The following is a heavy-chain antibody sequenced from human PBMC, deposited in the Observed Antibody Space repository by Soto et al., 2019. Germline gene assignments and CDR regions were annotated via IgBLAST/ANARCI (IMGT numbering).Heavy chain of an antibody. D-gene: IGHD1-1*01. V-gene: IGHV4-31*03. CDR3: ARARYGYNSRGLYFDY. CDR1: GGSISSGGYY. Sequence: SETLSLTCTVSGGSISSGGYYWSWIRQHPGKGLEWIGYIYYSGSTYYNPSLKSRVTISVDTSKNQFSLKLSSVTAADTAVYYCARARYGYNSRGLYFDYWGQGTLVTVSS. CDR2: IYYSGST. J-gene: IGHJ4*02.